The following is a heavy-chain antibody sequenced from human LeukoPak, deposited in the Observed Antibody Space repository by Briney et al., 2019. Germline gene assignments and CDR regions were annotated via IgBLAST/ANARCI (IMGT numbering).Heavy chain of an antibody. V-gene: IGHV3-66*01. CDR2: IYSGSST. CDR3: ARDRGGRLGY. J-gene: IGHJ4*02. CDR1: GFTFSSYA. Sequence: PGGSLRLSCAASGFTFSSYAMHWVRQAPGKGLEWVSVIYSGSSTYYVDSVKGRFTISRDNSKNTLYLQMNSLRAEDTAVYYCARDRGGRLGYWGQGTLVTVSS. D-gene: IGHD3-10*01.